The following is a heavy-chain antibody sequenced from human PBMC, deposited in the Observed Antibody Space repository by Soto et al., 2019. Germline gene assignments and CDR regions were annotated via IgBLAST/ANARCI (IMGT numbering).Heavy chain of an antibody. CDR1: GGSVSSGSYY. CDR3: ARAPYYYDRCGYFRFDY. CDR2: IYYSGST. D-gene: IGHD3-22*01. V-gene: IGHV4-61*01. J-gene: IGHJ4*02. Sequence: QVQLQESGPGLVKPSETLSLTCTVSGGSVSSGSYYWTWIRQPPGKGLERIGYIYYSGSTNYNPSLKSRVTISVDTSKNQSPLKLSSVTAADTAVYYCARAPYYYDRCGYFRFDYWGQGTLVTVSS.